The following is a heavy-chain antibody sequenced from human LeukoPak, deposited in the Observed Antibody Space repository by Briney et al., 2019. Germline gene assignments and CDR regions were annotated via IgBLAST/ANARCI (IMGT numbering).Heavy chain of an antibody. CDR3: ARPNYGAQYNFDY. CDR1: GFTFSSYA. CDR2: ISSNGGST. Sequence: GGSLRLSCAASGFTFSSYAMHWVRQAPGKGLEYVSAISSNGGSTYYANSVKGRFTISRDNSKNTLYLQMGSLRAEDMAVYYCARPNYGAQYNFDYWGQGTLVTVSS. D-gene: IGHD4-17*01. V-gene: IGHV3-64*01. J-gene: IGHJ4*02.